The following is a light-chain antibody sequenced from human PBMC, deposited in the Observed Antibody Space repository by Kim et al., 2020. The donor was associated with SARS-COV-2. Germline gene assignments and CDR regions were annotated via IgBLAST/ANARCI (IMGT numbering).Light chain of an antibody. CDR2: VNSDGSH. J-gene: IGLJ3*02. V-gene: IGLV4-69*01. Sequence: ASVKLTCTLSSGHSSYAIAWHQQQPEKGPRYLMKVNSDGSHSKGDGIPDRFSGSISGAERYLTISSLQSEDEADYYCQTWGSGIRVFGGGTQLTVL. CDR3: QTWGSGIRV. CDR1: SGHSSYA.